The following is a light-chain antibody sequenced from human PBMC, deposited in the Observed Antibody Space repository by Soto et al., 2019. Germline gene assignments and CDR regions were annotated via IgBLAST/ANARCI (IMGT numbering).Light chain of an antibody. CDR1: QSVSSY. CDR3: QQRSNWPPIT. Sequence: EIVLTQSPATLSLSPGERATLSCRARQSVSSYLAWYQQKPGQAPRLLIYDASNMATGIPARFSGSGSGTDFTLTISSLEPEDFAVYYCQQRSNWPPITFGQGTRLEIK. V-gene: IGKV3-11*01. J-gene: IGKJ5*01. CDR2: DAS.